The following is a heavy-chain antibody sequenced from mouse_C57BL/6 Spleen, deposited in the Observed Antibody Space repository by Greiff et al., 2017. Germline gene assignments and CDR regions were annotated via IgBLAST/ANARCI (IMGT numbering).Heavy chain of an antibody. CDR3: ARGIRWYFDY. CDR1: GYSITSGYY. J-gene: IGHJ2*01. V-gene: IGHV3-6*01. CDR2: ISYDGSN. Sequence: ESGPGLVKPSQSLSLTCSVTGYSITSGYYWNWIRQFPGNKLEWMGYISYDGSNNYNPSLKNRISITRDTSKNQFFLKLNSVTTEDTATYYCARGIRWYFDYWGQGTTLTVSS. D-gene: IGHD1-1*02.